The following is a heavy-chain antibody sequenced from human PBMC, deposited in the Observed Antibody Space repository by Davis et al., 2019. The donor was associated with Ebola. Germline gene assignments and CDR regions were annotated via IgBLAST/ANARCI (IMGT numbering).Heavy chain of an antibody. CDR2: IYMGNT. J-gene: IGHJ6*02. Sequence: MPSETLSLTCTVSGASVKFSYWSWIRQPPGKGLEWIGFIYMGNTNYNPSLKGRVTISADTSKNQFSLNLSSVTAADTAVYYCARNNDFWSGYRSYYGMDVWGQGTTVTVSS. V-gene: IGHV4-59*02. CDR1: GASVKFSY. CDR3: ARNNDFWSGYRSYYGMDV. D-gene: IGHD3-3*01.